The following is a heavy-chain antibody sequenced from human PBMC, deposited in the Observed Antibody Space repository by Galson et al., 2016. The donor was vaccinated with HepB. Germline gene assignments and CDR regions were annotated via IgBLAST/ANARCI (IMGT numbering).Heavy chain of an antibody. CDR2: IYSGGNT. V-gene: IGHV3-53*01. D-gene: IGHD3-16*01. CDR3: ARGPLGEFQSYYFDQ. Sequence: LRLSCAASGFIFRNYQMSWVRQAPGKGPEWVSVIYSGGNTYYGDSVKGRFTISRDNSKNTVYLQLNRLRAEDTAVYYCARGPLGEFQSYYFDQWGQGTLVTVSS. J-gene: IGHJ4*02. CDR1: GFIFRNYQ.